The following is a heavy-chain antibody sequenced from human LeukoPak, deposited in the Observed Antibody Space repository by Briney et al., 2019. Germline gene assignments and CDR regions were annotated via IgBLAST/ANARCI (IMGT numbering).Heavy chain of an antibody. CDR3: AKGTAADY. J-gene: IGHJ4*02. CDR1: GFTFSSYG. V-gene: IGHV3-30*18. D-gene: IGHD6-13*01. CDR2: ISYDGSNK. Sequence: TGGSLRLSCAASGFTFSSYGMHWVRQAPGKGLEWVAVISYDGSNKYYADSVKGRFTISRDNSKNTLYLQMNSLRAEDTAVYYCAKGTAADYWGQGTLVTVSS.